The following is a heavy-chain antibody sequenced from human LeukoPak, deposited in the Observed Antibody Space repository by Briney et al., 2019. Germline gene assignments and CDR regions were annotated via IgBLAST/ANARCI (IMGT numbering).Heavy chain of an antibody. J-gene: IGHJ4*02. V-gene: IGHV1-2*02. CDR3: ARDSGLGPTWHPFDH. Sequence: ASVKVSCKASGYTFTDYYMYWVRQAPGQGLEWMGWINTNSGGTNYAQKFQDRVTMTRDTSISTAYMDLSSLRSDDTAVYYCARDSGLGPTWHPFDHWGQGTPVTVSS. CDR1: GYTFTDYY. CDR2: INTNSGGT. D-gene: IGHD1-26*01.